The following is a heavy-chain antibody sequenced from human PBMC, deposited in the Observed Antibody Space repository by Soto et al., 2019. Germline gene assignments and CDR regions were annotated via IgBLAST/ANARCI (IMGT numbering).Heavy chain of an antibody. V-gene: IGHV3-30-3*01. Sequence: GGSLRLSCAASGFTFSSYAMHWVRQAPGKGLEWVAVISYDGSNKYYADSVKGRFTISRDNSKNTLYLQMNSLRAEDTAVYYCARGSVMRWARDVAVAGGPYFDYWGQGTLVTVSS. CDR2: ISYDGSNK. CDR1: GFTFSSYA. D-gene: IGHD6-19*01. CDR3: ARGSVMRWARDVAVAGGPYFDY. J-gene: IGHJ4*02.